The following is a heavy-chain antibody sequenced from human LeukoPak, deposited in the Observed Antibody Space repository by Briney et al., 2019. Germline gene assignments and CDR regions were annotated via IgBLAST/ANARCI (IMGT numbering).Heavy chain of an antibody. CDR1: GFTFSSYA. V-gene: IGHV3-23*01. D-gene: IGHD6-13*01. CDR3: AKDRHYGSSWYGAGDY. Sequence: GGSLRLSCAASGFTFSSYAMSWVRQAPGKGLEWVSGISLDGATTYYAGSVEGRFTISRDNAKNSLYLQMNSLRAEDTAVYYCAKDRHYGSSWYGAGDYWGQGTLVTVSS. J-gene: IGHJ4*02. CDR2: ISLDGATT.